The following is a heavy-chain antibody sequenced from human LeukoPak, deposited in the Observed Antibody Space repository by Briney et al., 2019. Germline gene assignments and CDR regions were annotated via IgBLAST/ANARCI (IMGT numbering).Heavy chain of an antibody. CDR2: IVYSGNT. CDR3: ARQGISVVVAATVGYFDY. D-gene: IGHD2-15*01. CDR1: GGSISSSGDY. V-gene: IGHV4-39*01. J-gene: IGHJ4*02. Sequence: SETLSLTCTVSGGSISSSGDYWGWIRQPPGKGLEWIGSIVYSGNTYYTPSLKSRVTISVDMSKNQFSLRLKSVTAADTAVYYCARQGISVVVAATVGYFDYWGQGTLVTVSS.